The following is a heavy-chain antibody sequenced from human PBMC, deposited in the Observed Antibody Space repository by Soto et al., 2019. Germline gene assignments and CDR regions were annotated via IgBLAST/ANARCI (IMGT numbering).Heavy chain of an antibody. CDR1: GGTFSSYA. J-gene: IGHJ5*02. Sequence: AVKVSCKASGGTFSSYAISWVRQAPGQGLDWMGGIIPIFGTANYAQKFQGRVTITADKSTSTAYMELSSLRSEDTAIYYCARSSAGVFGIIIEGSNWLAPWGQGSLVTVSS. D-gene: IGHD3-16*02. CDR2: IIPIFGTA. V-gene: IGHV1-69*06. CDR3: ARSSAGVFGIIIEGSNWLAP.